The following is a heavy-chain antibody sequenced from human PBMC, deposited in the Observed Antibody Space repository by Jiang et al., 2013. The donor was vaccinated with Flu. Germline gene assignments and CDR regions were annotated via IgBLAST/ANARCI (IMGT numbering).Heavy chain of an antibody. V-gene: IGHV5-51*01. J-gene: IGHJ5*02. CDR3: ARTVYSSSWRWFDP. Sequence: PGESLKISCKGPGYSFTSYWIGWVRQMPGKGLEWMGIIYPGDSDTRYSPSFQGQVTISADKSISTAYLQWGSLKASDTAMYYCARTVYSSSWRWFDPWGQGTLVTVSS. CDR1: GYSFTSYW. D-gene: IGHD6-13*01. CDR2: IYPGDSDT.